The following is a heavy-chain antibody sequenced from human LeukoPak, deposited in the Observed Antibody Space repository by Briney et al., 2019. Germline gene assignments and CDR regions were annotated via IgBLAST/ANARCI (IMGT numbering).Heavy chain of an antibody. Sequence: GGSLRLSCEASGFTFSRSAMTWVRQTPGKGLEWFSSISSSGNTYYADSVKGRFTISRDNSKNLANLQMNSLRAEDTAIYYCVKGRMSEDGLDFWGQGTLVTVSS. CDR2: ISSSGNT. V-gene: IGHV3-23*01. J-gene: IGHJ4*02. CDR3: VKGRMSEDGLDF. D-gene: IGHD5-24*01. CDR1: GFTFSRSA.